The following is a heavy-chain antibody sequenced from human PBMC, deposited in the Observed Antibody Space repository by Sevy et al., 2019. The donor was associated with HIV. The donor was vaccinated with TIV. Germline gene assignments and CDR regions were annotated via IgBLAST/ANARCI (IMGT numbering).Heavy chain of an antibody. V-gene: IGHV3-23*01. Sequence: GGSLRLSCAASGFTFSSYAMSWVRQAPGKGLEWVSGISGSGGSTYYADSVKGRFTISRDNSKNTLYLQMNSLRAEDTAVYYCAKATYDFWSGPIDYWGQGTLVTVSS. CDR1: GFTFSSYA. CDR2: ISGSGGST. J-gene: IGHJ4*02. CDR3: AKATYDFWSGPIDY. D-gene: IGHD3-3*01.